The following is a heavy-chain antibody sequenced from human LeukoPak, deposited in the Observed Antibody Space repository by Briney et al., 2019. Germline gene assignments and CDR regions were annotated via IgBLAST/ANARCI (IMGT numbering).Heavy chain of an antibody. CDR2: IYHSEST. CDR3: ARDHLVGATTVNVY. V-gene: IGHV4-38-2*02. J-gene: IGHJ4*02. CDR1: GYSISSGYH. Sequence: SETLSLTCSVSGYSISSGYHWGWTRQPPVKGLEWIGSIYHSESTYYNPSLRSRVTISIDTSKNQFSLKLRSVNAADTTVYYCARDHLVGATTVNVYWGQGNLVTVSS. D-gene: IGHD1-26*01.